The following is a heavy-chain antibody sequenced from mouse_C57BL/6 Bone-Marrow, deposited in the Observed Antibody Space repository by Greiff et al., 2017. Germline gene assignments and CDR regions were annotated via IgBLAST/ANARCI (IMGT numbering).Heavy chain of an antibody. D-gene: IGHD2-1*01. CDR1: GYTFTDYN. Sequence: EVQLQQSGPELVKPGASVKIPCKASGYTFTDYNMDWVQQSHGKSLEWIGDINPNNGGTIYNQKFKGKATLTVDKSSSTAYMELRSLTSEDTAVYYCARGTYGNYESYFDYWGQGTTLTVSS. CDR2: INPNNGGT. J-gene: IGHJ2*01. CDR3: ARGTYGNYESYFDY. V-gene: IGHV1-18*01.